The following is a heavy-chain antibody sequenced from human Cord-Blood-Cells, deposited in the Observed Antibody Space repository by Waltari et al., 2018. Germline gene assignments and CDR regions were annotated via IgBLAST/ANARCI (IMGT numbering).Heavy chain of an antibody. CDR3: ARVGIAAHYFDY. CDR2: INPNSGVT. J-gene: IGHJ4*02. D-gene: IGHD6-6*01. CDR1: GYTFTGYY. V-gene: IGHV1-2*02. Sequence: QVQLVQSGAEVKKPGASVKVSCKASGYTFTGYYMHWVRQAPGQGLEWMGWINPNSGVTNYAQKFQGRVTMTRDTSISTAYMELSRLRSDDTAVYYCARVGIAAHYFDYWGQGTLVTVSS.